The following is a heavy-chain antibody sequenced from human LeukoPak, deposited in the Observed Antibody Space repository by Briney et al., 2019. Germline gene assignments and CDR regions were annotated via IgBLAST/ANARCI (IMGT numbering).Heavy chain of an antibody. D-gene: IGHD6-19*01. V-gene: IGHV3-30*03. CDR2: ISYDGSNK. J-gene: IGHJ4*02. Sequence: GGSLRLSCAASGFTFSSYGMHWVRQAPGKGLEWVAVISYDGSNKYYADSVKGRFTISRDNSKNTLYLQMNSLRAEDTAVYYCAREPTGMAVAGPFDYWGQGTLVTVSS. CDR3: AREPTGMAVAGPFDY. CDR1: GFTFSSYG.